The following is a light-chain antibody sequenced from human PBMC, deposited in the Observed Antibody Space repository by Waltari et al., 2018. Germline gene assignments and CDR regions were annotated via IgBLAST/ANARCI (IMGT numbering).Light chain of an antibody. CDR3: QHYHNWPST. V-gene: IGKV3-15*01. Sequence: IVMTQSPAPLPVSPGGRVTLSCRASQNIGSHLAWYQQKPGQAPRLLIFDASTRATGSPARFGGSGSGTEFTLTISSLQSEDSAINYCQHYHNWPSTFGQGTRLEIK. CDR2: DAS. CDR1: QNIGSH. J-gene: IGKJ5*01.